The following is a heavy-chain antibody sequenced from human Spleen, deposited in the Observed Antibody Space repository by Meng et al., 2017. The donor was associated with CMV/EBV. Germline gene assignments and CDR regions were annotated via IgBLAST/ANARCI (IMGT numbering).Heavy chain of an antibody. CDR1: YY. J-gene: IGHJ4*02. CDR2: INHSGST. V-gene: IGHV4-34*01. D-gene: IGHD3-22*01. CDR3: ARGSANYYDRSGYYYHEVYYSDY. Sequence: YYWSWIRQPPGKGLEWIGEINHSGSTNYNPSLKSRVTISVDTSKNQFSLKLSSVTAADTAVYYCARGSANYYDRSGYYYHEVYYSDYWGQGTLVTVSS.